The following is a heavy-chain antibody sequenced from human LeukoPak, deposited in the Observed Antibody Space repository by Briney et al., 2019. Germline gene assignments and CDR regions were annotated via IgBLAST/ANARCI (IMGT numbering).Heavy chain of an antibody. D-gene: IGHD3-9*01. CDR3: ARGLLYYDILTGYYY. Sequence: ASVKVSCKASGYTFTSYDINWVRQATGLGLEWMGWMNPNSGNTGYAQKFQGRVTMTRNTSISTAYMELSSLRSEDTAVYYCARGLLYYDILTGYYYWGQGTLVTVSS. CDR1: GYTFTSYD. V-gene: IGHV1-8*01. CDR2: MNPNSGNT. J-gene: IGHJ4*02.